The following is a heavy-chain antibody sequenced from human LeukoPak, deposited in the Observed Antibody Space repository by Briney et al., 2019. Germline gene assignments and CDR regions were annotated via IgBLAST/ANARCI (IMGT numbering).Heavy chain of an antibody. V-gene: IGHV4-39*07. CDR1: GGXISSSSYY. Sequence: SETLSLTCTVSGGXISSSSYYWGWIRQPPGKGLEWIGSIYYSGSTYYNPSLKSRVTISLDTSKNQFSLKLSSVTAADTAVYYCARRSISGNSWDYFDYWGQGTLVTVSS. CDR2: IYYSGST. D-gene: IGHD4-23*01. CDR3: ARRSISGNSWDYFDY. J-gene: IGHJ4*02.